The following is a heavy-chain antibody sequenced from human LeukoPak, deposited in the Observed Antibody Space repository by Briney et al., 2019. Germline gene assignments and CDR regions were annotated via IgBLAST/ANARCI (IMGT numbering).Heavy chain of an antibody. D-gene: IGHD5-18*01. CDR3: ARVTGYSYGYDY. CDR2: INWNGGST. CDR1: GFTFDDYG. Sequence: GGSLRLSCAASGFTFDDYGMSWVRQASGKGLEWVSGINWNGGSTGYADSVKGRFTISRDNAKNSLYLQMNSLRAEDTALYYCARVTGYSYGYDYWGQGTLVTVSS. J-gene: IGHJ4*02. V-gene: IGHV3-20*04.